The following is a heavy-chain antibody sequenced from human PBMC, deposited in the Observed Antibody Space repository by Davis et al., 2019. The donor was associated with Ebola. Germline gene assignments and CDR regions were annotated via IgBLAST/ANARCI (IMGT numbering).Heavy chain of an antibody. Sequence: MPSETLSLTCAVYGGPFSGYYWSWIRQPPGKGLEWIGEINHSGSTNYNPSLKSRVTISVDTSKNQFSLKLSSVTAADTAVYYCARTTRASGWFLNYWGQGALVTVSS. CDR1: GGPFSGYY. D-gene: IGHD6-19*01. J-gene: IGHJ4*02. CDR3: ARTTRASGWFLNY. V-gene: IGHV4-34*01. CDR2: INHSGST.